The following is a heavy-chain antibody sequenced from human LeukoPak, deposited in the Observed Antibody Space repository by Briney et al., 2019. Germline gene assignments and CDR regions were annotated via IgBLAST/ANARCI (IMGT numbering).Heavy chain of an antibody. CDR3: AREGLGYSYAY. CDR1: GFTFSSYL. J-gene: IGHJ4*02. Sequence: QPGGSLRLSCAASGFTFSSYLMHWVRQTPGEGLVWVSRVNYDGTITYYADSVKGRFTISRDNAQNTLYLQMNSLRAEDTAVYYCAREGLGYSYAYWGQGTLVTVSS. D-gene: IGHD5-18*01. CDR2: VNYDGTIT. V-gene: IGHV3-74*01.